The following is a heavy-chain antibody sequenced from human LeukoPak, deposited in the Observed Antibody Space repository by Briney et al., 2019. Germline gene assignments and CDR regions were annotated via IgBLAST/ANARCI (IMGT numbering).Heavy chain of an antibody. CDR1: GFSFSNVW. CDR2: IKQDGSEK. CDR3: GRYGQVPID. V-gene: IGHV3-7*03. J-gene: IGHJ4*02. Sequence: GSLRLSFAASGFSFSNVWVGWGRPAPGEGLEWVANIKQDGSEKNYVDSVKGRFTISRDNAKNSLYLQMNSLRVEDTAVYYCGRYGQVPIDWGQGTLVTVSS. D-gene: IGHD3-10*01.